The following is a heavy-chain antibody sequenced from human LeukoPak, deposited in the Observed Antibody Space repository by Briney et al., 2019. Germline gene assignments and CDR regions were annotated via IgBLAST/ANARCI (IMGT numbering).Heavy chain of an antibody. CDR1: GYTFTGYY. V-gene: IGHV1-2*02. CDR3: ARDLELNGYDYGPDHDAGTNEETWVNWFDP. J-gene: IGHJ5*02. Sequence: ASVKVSCKASGYTFTGYYMHWVRQAPGQGLEWMGWINPNSGGTNYAQKFQGRVTMTRDTSISTAYMELSRLRSDDTAVYYCARDLELNGYDYGPDHDAGTNEETWVNWFDPWGQGTLDTVSS. CDR2: INPNSGGT. D-gene: IGHD5-12*01.